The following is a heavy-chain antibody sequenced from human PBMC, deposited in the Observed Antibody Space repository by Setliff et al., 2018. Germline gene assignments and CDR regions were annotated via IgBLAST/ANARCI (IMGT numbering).Heavy chain of an antibody. CDR3: ARAPRYFDPTGSYFDY. CDR2: IYHDGND. V-gene: IGHV4-4*02. CDR1: GASINSLSW. Sequence: SETLSLTCTVSGASINSLSWWSWVRQPPGKGLEWIGEIYHDGNDKYTPSVHYSPSLKSRVTISIDKSNNQFFLKLNSVTAADTAVYYCARAPRYFDPTGSYFDYWGQGTLVTVSS. J-gene: IGHJ4*02. D-gene: IGHD3-9*01.